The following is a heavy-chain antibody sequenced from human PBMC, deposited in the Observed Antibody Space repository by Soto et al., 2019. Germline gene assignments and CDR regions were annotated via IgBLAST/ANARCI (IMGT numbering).Heavy chain of an antibody. CDR1: GFTFSSYG. J-gene: IGHJ4*02. Sequence: QVQLVESGGGVVQPGRSLRLSCAASGFTFSSYGMHWVRQAPGKGLEWVAVISYDGSNKYYADSVKGRFTISRDNSKNTLYLQTNSLRAEDTAVYYCANDARIAAASHLDYWGKGTLVTVSS. D-gene: IGHD6-13*01. CDR2: ISYDGSNK. V-gene: IGHV3-30*18. CDR3: ANDARIAAASHLDY.